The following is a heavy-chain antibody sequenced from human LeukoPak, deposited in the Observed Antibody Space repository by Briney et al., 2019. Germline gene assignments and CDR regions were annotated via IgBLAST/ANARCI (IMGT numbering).Heavy chain of an antibody. Sequence: SETLSLTCTVSGGSISSYYWSWIRQPAGKGLEWIGRIYTSGSTNYNPSLKSRVTMSVDTSKNQFSLKLSSVTAADTAVYYCARDRRVGRKTYYYDSSGYSVYYFDYWGQGTLVTVSS. D-gene: IGHD3-22*01. V-gene: IGHV4-4*07. CDR3: ARDRRVGRKTYYYDSSGYSVYYFDY. CDR1: GGSISSYY. J-gene: IGHJ4*02. CDR2: IYTSGST.